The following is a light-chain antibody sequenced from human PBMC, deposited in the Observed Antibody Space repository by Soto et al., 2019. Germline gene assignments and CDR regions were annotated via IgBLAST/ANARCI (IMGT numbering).Light chain of an antibody. CDR3: QQYNSNLYT. CDR2: KAS. Sequence: DIQMTQSPSTLSASVGDRVTITCRASQSISSRLAWYQQKPGKAPKLLIYKASSLESGVPSRFSGSGSRTEFTITISSLQPDDFATYYCQQYNSNLYTFGQGTKLEIK. V-gene: IGKV1-5*03. CDR1: QSISSR. J-gene: IGKJ2*01.